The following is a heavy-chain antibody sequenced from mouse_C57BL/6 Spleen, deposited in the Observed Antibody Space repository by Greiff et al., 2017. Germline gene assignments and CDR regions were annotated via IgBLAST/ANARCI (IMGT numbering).Heavy chain of an antibody. J-gene: IGHJ2*01. Sequence: EVQLQQSGPELVKPGASVKISCKASGYTFTDYYMNWVKQSPGKSLEWIGDINPNNGGTSYNQKFKGKATLTVDKSSSTAYMELRSLTSEDSAVYYCARIEDYDYFDNWGQGTTLTVSS. CDR3: ARIEDYDYFDN. CDR2: INPNNGGT. V-gene: IGHV1-26*01. CDR1: GYTFTDYY. D-gene: IGHD2-4*01.